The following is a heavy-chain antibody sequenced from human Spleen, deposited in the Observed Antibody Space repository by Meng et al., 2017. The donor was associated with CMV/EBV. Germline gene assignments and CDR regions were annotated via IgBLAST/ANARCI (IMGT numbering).Heavy chain of an antibody. V-gene: IGHV1-8*01. D-gene: IGHD1-14*01. CDR1: GYTFTSYD. Sequence: KASGYTFTSYDINWVRQAPGQGLEWVGRMNPNSGNTAYAQKFQGRVTMTTNTPIRTAYMELSSLRSEDTAMYYCTRGLGPSDADRDYWGQGTLVTVSS. CDR3: TRGLGPSDADRDY. CDR2: MNPNSGNT. J-gene: IGHJ4*02.